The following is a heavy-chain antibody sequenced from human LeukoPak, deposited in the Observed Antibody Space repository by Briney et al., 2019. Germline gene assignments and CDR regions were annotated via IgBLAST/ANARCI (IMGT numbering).Heavy chain of an antibody. Sequence: GGSLRLSCAASGFTFSSYAMSWVRQAPGRGLEWVSTISGSGGRTYYADSVEGRFTISRDNSKNTLYLQMNGLRAEDTAVYYCARGRFNYDNSGYSSFYHWGQGTLVTVSS. J-gene: IGHJ4*02. CDR1: GFTFSSYA. CDR2: ISGSGGRT. D-gene: IGHD3-22*01. CDR3: ARGRFNYDNSGYSSFYH. V-gene: IGHV3-23*01.